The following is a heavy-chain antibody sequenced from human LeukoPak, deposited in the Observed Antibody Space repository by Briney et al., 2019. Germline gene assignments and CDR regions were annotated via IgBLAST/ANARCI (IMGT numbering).Heavy chain of an antibody. CDR2: INSDGSST. CDR3: ARDKVTIFGVVILSWFDP. V-gene: IGHV3-74*01. Sequence: PGGSLRLSCAASGFTFSSYWMHWVRQAPGKGLMWVSRINSDGSSTSYADSVEGRSTISRDNAKNTLYLQMNSLRAEDTAVYYCARDKVTIFGVVILSWFDPWGQGTLVTVSS. D-gene: IGHD3-3*01. CDR1: GFTFSSYW. J-gene: IGHJ5*02.